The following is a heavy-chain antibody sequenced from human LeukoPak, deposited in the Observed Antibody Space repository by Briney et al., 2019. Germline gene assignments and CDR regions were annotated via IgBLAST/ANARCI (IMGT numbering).Heavy chain of an antibody. J-gene: IGHJ4*02. CDR1: GYTFTTYT. Sequence: GASVKVSCKASGYTFTTYTIHWVRQAPGQRLEWMGWINAGNGNTKYSQEFQDRVTITRDTSASTAYMELSSLRSEDMAVYYCARGVWELTMYYFDYWGQGTLVTVSS. V-gene: IGHV1-3*03. CDR2: INAGNGNT. CDR3: ARGVWELTMYYFDY. D-gene: IGHD1-26*01.